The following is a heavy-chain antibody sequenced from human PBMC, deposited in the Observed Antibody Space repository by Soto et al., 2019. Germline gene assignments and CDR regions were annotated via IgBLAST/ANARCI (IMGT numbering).Heavy chain of an antibody. CDR2: IWYDGSNK. J-gene: IGHJ4*02. CDR1: GFTFSSYG. D-gene: IGHD3-3*01. CDR3: ARDREYDFWSGYSYPGY. V-gene: IGHV3-33*01. Sequence: QVQLVESGGGVVQPGRSLRLSCAASGFTFSSYGMHWVRQAPGKGLEWVVVIWYDGSNKYYADSVKGRFTISRDNSKNTLYLQMNSLRAEDTAVYYCARDREYDFWSGYSYPGYWGQGTLVTVSS.